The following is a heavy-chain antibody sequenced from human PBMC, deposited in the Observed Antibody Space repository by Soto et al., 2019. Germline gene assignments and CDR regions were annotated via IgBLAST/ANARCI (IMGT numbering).Heavy chain of an antibody. CDR2: MNPNSGNT. J-gene: IGHJ5*02. CDR1: GYTFTSYD. CDR3: ARGWDIVVVPALRYDP. Sequence: ASVKVSCKASGYTFTSYDINWVRQATGQGLEWMGWMNPNSGNTGYAQKFQGRVTMTRNTSISTAYMELSSLRSEDTAVYYCARGWDIVVVPALRYDPWGQGTLVTVCS. D-gene: IGHD2-2*01. V-gene: IGHV1-8*01.